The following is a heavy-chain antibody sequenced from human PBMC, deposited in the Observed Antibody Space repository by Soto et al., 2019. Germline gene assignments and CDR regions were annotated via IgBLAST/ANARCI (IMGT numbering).Heavy chain of an antibody. CDR3: ARDPSHSYYTLFYYFDY. Sequence: LRLSCAASGFTFSTYAMSWVRQAPGKGLEWVSAISGSGSNTYYADSVKGRFTISRDDSKSTLYLQMNSLRAEDTAVYYCARDPSHSYYTLFYYFDYWGQGTLVTVS. V-gene: IGHV3-23*01. CDR2: ISGSGSNT. CDR1: GFTFSTYA. D-gene: IGHD1-26*01. J-gene: IGHJ4*02.